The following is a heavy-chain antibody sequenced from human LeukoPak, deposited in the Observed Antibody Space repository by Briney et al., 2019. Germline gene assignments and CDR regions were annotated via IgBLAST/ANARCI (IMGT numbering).Heavy chain of an antibody. J-gene: IGHJ4*02. V-gene: IGHV3-30*18. CDR2: ISYDGSNK. Sequence: GGSLRLSCAASGFTFSSYGMHWVRQAPGKGLEWVAVISYDGSNKYYADSVKGRFTISRDNSKNTLYLQMNSLRAEDTAVYYCAKDLADTAMVNYFDYWGQGTLVTVSS. D-gene: IGHD5-18*01. CDR1: GFTFSSYG. CDR3: AKDLADTAMVNYFDY.